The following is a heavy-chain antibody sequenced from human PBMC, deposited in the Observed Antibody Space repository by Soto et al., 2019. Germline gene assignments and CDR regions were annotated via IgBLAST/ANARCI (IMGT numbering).Heavy chain of an antibody. Sequence: ASLKGYWKGSGYTFTGNYVHWWRENPGQGLGWMALINPTTGDTKYAQKFQGRVTMTWDTAISTAYMELSRLRSDDTAIYFCARGYCNSIGPSHYFDYWGQGTMVTVSS. V-gene: IGHV1-2*02. CDR3: ARGYCNSIGPSHYFDY. J-gene: IGHJ4*02. CDR1: GYTFTGNY. D-gene: IGHD2-2*01. CDR2: INPTTGDT.